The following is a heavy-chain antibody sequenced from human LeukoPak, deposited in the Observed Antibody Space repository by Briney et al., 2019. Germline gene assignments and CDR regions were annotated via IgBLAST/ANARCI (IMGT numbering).Heavy chain of an antibody. J-gene: IGHJ4*02. CDR3: ARSGLTYYYDSSGYYYLGY. V-gene: IGHV4-61*02. Sequence: PSETLSLTCTVSGGSISSGSYDWSWIRQPAGKGLEWIGRIYTSGSTNYNPSLKSRVTISVDTSKNQFPLKLSSVTAADTAVYYCARSGLTYYYDSSGYYYLGYWGRGTLVTVSS. CDR1: GGSISSGSYD. CDR2: IYTSGST. D-gene: IGHD3-22*01.